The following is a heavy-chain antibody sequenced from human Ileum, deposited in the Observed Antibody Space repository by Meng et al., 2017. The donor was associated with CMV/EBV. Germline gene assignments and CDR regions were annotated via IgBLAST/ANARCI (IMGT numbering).Heavy chain of an antibody. CDR2: TYYRSKWDN. J-gene: IGHJ2*01. Sequence: AAWNWIRQSPSRGLEWLGRTYYRSKWDNDYAVSVKSRITIHPDTSKNQFSLQLNSVTPEDTAVYYCARDIKFCSGGSCYTPYWYFDFWGRGTLVTVSS. CDR3: ARDIKFCSGGSCYTPYWYFDF. V-gene: IGHV6-1*01. CDR1: AA. D-gene: IGHD2-15*01.